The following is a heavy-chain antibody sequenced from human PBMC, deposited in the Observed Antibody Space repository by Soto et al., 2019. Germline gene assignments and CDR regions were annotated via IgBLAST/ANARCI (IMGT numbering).Heavy chain of an antibody. Sequence: GGSLRLSCAASGFTFSSYGMHWVRQAPGKGLEWVAVISYDGSNKYYADSVKGRFTISRDNSKNTLYLQMNSLRAEDTAVYYCAKDGGQLKHTYYYYGMDVWGQGTTVTVSS. CDR2: ISYDGSNK. V-gene: IGHV3-30*18. J-gene: IGHJ6*02. CDR3: AKDGGQLKHTYYYYGMDV. D-gene: IGHD6-6*01. CDR1: GFTFSSYG.